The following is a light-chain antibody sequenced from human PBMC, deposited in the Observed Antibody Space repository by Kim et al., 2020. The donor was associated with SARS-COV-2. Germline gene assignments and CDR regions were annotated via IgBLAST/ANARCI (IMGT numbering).Light chain of an antibody. CDR1: QSVNNND. V-gene: IGKV3-20*01. CDR3: QHYGASPLT. CDR2: GAS. J-gene: IGKJ4*01. Sequence: PGERATVSCRASQSVNNNDLAWYQQKPGQAPRLLIYGASSRATGIPDRFSGSGSETDFILTISRLDPEDFAVYYCQHYGASPLTFGGGTKVDIK.